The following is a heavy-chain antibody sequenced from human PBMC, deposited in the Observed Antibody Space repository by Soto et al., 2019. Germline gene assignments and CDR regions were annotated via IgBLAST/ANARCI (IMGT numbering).Heavy chain of an antibody. J-gene: IGHJ5*02. D-gene: IGHD3-3*01. Sequence: SETLSLTCTVSGGSISSSSYYWGWIRQPPGKGLEWIGSIYYSGSTYYNPSLKSRVTISVDTSKNQFSLKLSSVTAADTAVYYCARGQGYDFWSGYYRPHFNWFDPWGQGTLVTVSS. CDR3: ARGQGYDFWSGYYRPHFNWFDP. CDR1: GGSISSSSYY. CDR2: IYYSGST. V-gene: IGHV4-39*01.